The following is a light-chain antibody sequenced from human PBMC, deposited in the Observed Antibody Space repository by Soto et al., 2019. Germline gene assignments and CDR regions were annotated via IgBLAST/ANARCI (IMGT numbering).Light chain of an antibody. CDR2: HAS. V-gene: IGKV1-5*01. CDR1: QSISNW. CDR3: LHDYSYPRT. J-gene: IGKJ1*01. Sequence: DIQMTQSPSTLPASVVVRVPITCRASQSISNWLAWYQQKPGTAPKLLIYHASTLESGVPSRFSGSGSGADFTLTIRSLQPEDSATYYCLHDYSYPRTFGQGTKVDIK.